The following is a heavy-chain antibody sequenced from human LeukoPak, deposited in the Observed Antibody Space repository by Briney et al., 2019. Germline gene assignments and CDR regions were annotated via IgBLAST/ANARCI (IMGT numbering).Heavy chain of an antibody. J-gene: IGHJ4*02. V-gene: IGHV4-34*01. CDR3: ARGIAAAANRYYFDY. Sequence: PSETLSLTCAVYGGSFSGYYWSWIRQPPGMGLEWIGEINHSGSTNYNPSLKSRVTISVDTSKNQFSLKLSSVTAADTAVYYCARGIAAAANRYYFDYWGQGTLVTVSS. CDR2: INHSGST. CDR1: GGSFSGYY. D-gene: IGHD6-13*01.